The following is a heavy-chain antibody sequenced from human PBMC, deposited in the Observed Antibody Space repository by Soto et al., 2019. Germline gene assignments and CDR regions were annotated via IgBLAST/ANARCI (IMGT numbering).Heavy chain of an antibody. CDR1: GFTVSNDW. V-gene: IGHV3-15*01. J-gene: IGHJ3*02. D-gene: IGHD3-10*01. Sequence: EVQLVESGGGLVKPGVSLRLSCAASGFTVSNDWMSWVRQAPGKGLEWVGRINSKTDGGTTDYAAPGKGRFTSSRDDSKSTLYVQMHSLKCEDTAVYYCTTDLTMVRRVFWVADSFKIWGRGTMVTVSS. CDR2: INSKTDGGTT. CDR3: TTDLTMVRRVFWVADSFKI.